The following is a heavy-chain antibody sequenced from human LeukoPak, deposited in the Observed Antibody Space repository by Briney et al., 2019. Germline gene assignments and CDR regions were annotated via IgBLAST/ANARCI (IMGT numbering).Heavy chain of an antibody. Sequence: GASVKVSCKASGYSFSRYDINWVRQATGQGLEWMGWMNPNSGNTAYAQKFQGRVTITEDTSTDTAYMELSSLRSEDTAVYYCATVTGAPSALDYWGQGTLVTVSS. CDR1: GYSFSRYD. CDR3: ATVTGAPSALDY. V-gene: IGHV1-8*03. J-gene: IGHJ4*02. D-gene: IGHD1-26*01. CDR2: MNPNSGNT.